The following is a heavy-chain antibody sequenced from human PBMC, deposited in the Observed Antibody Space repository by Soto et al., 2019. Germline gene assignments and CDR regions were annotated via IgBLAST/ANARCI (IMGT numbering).Heavy chain of an antibody. CDR2: ISAGGDT. CDR1: GCVFSDYA. J-gene: IGHJ4*02. V-gene: IGHV3-23*01. D-gene: IGHD2-21*01. CDR3: ANVPIWCGGSSCYTEGFDS. Sequence: GGSLRLSCVASGCVFSDYAMSWVRQAPGKGLEWVSAISAGGDTYYAYSVKVRFTVSRANSKNTLYLQMNSLRAKDTAIYYCANVPIWCGGSSCYTEGFDSWGQGTLVTVSS.